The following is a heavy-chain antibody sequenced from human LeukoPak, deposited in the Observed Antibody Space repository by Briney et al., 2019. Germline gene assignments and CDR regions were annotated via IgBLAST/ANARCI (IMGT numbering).Heavy chain of an antibody. J-gene: IGHJ4*02. CDR2: IYHGGST. V-gene: IGHV4-38-2*02. D-gene: IGHD3-10*01. Sequence: PSQSRSLTCTVAGYSISSGYYGGWIRQPPGKGLECVGSIYHGGSTYYNPSLKSRVTISVDTPKNQFPLKLRSVTAADPAVYYCARDLWFGEKTLDYWGQGTLVTVSS. CDR1: GYSISSGYY. CDR3: ARDLWFGEKTLDY.